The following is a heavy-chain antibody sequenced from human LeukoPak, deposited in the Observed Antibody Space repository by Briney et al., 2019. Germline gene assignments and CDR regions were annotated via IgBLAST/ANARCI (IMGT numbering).Heavy chain of an antibody. J-gene: IGHJ4*02. CDR3: ARDRWGYSYGGD. V-gene: IGHV3-7*01. CDR1: GLTFSTYW. CDR2: IKQDGSEK. Sequence: GGSLRLSCAASGLTFSTYWMSWVRQAPGKGLEWVANIKQDGSEKFYVDSVKGRFTISRDNAKYSLYLQMNSLRAEDTAVYYCARDRWGYSYGGDWGQGTLVTVSS. D-gene: IGHD5-18*01.